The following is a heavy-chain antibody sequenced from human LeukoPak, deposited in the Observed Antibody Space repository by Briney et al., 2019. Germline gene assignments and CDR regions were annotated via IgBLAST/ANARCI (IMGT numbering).Heavy chain of an antibody. CDR3: AEDLPPFIAVAGGVDY. D-gene: IGHD6-19*01. J-gene: IGHJ4*02. V-gene: IGHV3-30*18. Sequence: PGRSLRLSCAASGFTFSSYGMHWVRQAPGKGLEWVAVISYDGSNKYYEDAVKGRFTISRDNSKNTLYLQMNSLRAEDTSVYYCAEDLPPFIAVAGGVDYWGQGTLVTVSS. CDR1: GFTFSSYG. CDR2: ISYDGSNK.